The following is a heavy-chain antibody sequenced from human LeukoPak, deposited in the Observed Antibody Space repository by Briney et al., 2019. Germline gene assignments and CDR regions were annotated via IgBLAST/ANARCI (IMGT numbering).Heavy chain of an antibody. CDR2: IFDTA. D-gene: IGHD6-13*01. V-gene: IGHV1-69*13. CDR3: ARRGEGYSSKWYYFDY. Sequence: SVKVSCKASGGTFSSYVISWVRQAPGQGLEWMGGIFDTANYAQKFQGRVTITADESTSTAHMELSSLRSEDTAVYYCARRGEGYSSKWYYFDYWGQGTLVTVSS. CDR1: GGTFSSYV. J-gene: IGHJ4*02.